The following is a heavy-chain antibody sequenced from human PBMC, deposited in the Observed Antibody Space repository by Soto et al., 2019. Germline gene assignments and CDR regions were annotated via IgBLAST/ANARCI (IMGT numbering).Heavy chain of an antibody. V-gene: IGHV3-23*01. J-gene: IGHJ4*02. CDR2: ISGSGGST. CDR1: GFTFSSYA. Sequence: EVQLLESVGGLVQPGGSLRLSCAASGFTFSSYAMSWVRQAPGKGLEWVSAISGSGGSTYYADSVKGRFTISRDNSKNTLYLQMNSLRTEDTAVYYCAKDQLIAVTGTYFDYWGQGTLVTVSS. CDR3: AKDQLIAVTGTYFDY. D-gene: IGHD6-19*01.